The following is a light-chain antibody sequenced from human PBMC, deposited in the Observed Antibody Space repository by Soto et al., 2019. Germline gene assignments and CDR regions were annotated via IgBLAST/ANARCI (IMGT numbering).Light chain of an antibody. J-gene: IGKJ1*01. Sequence: ILSTRCGSSLSAAAEDRVXXTCRASQGISSYLAWYQQKPGKAPNLMIYAASTLKSGVTSRFSASGSGTDFTLTISTLQPEDFAPYYCHQLKSSPRTFRQGTKVDI. CDR3: HQLKSSPRT. V-gene: IGKV1-9*01. CDR2: AAS. CDR1: QGISSY.